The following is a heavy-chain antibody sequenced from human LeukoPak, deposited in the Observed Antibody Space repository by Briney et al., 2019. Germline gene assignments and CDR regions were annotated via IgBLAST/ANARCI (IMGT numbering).Heavy chain of an antibody. CDR1: GFTFSSYW. D-gene: IGHD3-10*01. J-gene: IGHJ4*02. V-gene: IGHV3-74*01. Sequence: PGGSLRLSCGASGFTFSSYWMHWVRQAPGKGLVWVSRIYSDGSSTNYADSVKGRFTISRDNAKNTLYLQMNSLRAEDTAVYYCARDRSSLGLWFGELRNWGQGTLVTVSS. CDR3: ARDRSSLGLWFGELRN. CDR2: IYSDGSST.